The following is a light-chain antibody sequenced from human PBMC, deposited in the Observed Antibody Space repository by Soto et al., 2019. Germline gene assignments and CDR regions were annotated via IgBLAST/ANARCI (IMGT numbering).Light chain of an antibody. CDR2: AAS. V-gene: IGKV1-9*01. J-gene: IGKJ5*01. CDR3: QQLNSYPPFT. Sequence: DIQLTQSPSFLSASVGDRVTITCRASQGISGYLAWYQQKPGKAPKLLIYAASTLQSGVPSRFSGSGSGTEFTLTISSLQPEDFATYYCQQLNSYPPFTFGQGTRLEIK. CDR1: QGISGY.